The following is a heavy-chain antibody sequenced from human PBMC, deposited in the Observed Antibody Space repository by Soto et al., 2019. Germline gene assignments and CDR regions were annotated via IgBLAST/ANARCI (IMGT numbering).Heavy chain of an antibody. J-gene: IGHJ5*02. CDR3: ARSVVVPAAMCWYDP. CDR1: GGSISSSSYY. Sequence: SETLSLTCTVSGGSISSSSYYWGWIRQPPGKGLEWIGSIYYSGSTYYNPSLKSRVTISVDTSKNQFSLKLSSVTAADTAVYYCARSVVVPAAMCWYDPWGQGTLVTVSS. D-gene: IGHD2-2*01. CDR2: IYYSGST. V-gene: IGHV4-39*01.